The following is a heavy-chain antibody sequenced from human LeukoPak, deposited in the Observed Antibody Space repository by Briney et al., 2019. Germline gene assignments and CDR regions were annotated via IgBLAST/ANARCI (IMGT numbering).Heavy chain of an antibody. J-gene: IGHJ4*02. Sequence: KPSETLSLTCTLSGDSIRNGVQYWRWIRQHPRRGLEWIGYIYHSGRSYYNPSLKSRITMSVDTSKNQFSLNLSSVTAAHTAVYYCARDQVECTGGTCQSRVGFDFWGQGTLVTVSS. CDR1: GDSIRNGVQY. V-gene: IGHV4-31*03. D-gene: IGHD2-8*02. CDR3: ARDQVECTGGTCQSRVGFDF. CDR2: IYHSGRS.